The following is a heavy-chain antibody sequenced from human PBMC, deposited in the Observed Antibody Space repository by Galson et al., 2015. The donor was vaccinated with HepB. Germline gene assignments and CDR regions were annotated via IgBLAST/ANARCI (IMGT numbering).Heavy chain of an antibody. D-gene: IGHD6-13*01. J-gene: IGHJ6*02. Sequence: SLRLSCAASGFTFSSYGMHWVRQAPGKGLEWVAFIRYDGSNKYYADSVKVRCTISSDNSKNTLYLKMNSLRAEDKAVYYCAKFLAAADPYYYYGMDVWGQGTTVTVSS. CDR2: IRYDGSNK. V-gene: IGHV3-30*02. CDR3: AKFLAAADPYYYYGMDV. CDR1: GFTFSSYG.